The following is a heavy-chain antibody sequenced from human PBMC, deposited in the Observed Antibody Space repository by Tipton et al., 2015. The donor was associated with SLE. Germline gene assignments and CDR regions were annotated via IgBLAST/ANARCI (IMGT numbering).Heavy chain of an antibody. J-gene: IGHJ3*02. Sequence: TLSLTCTVSGGSISSYYWSWIRQPPGKGLEWIGYIYYSGSTNYNPSLKSRVTISVDTSKNQFSLKLSSVTAADTAVYYCARRGGDAFDIWGQGTMVTVS. V-gene: IGHV4-59*01. CDR3: ARRGGDAFDI. CDR2: IYYSGST. D-gene: IGHD6-25*01. CDR1: GGSISSYY.